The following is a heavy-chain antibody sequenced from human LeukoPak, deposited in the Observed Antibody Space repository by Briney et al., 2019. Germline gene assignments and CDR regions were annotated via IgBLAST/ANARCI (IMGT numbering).Heavy chain of an antibody. Sequence: GGSLRLSCAASGFTFSSYWMHWVRQAPGKGLVWVSRSNSDGSSTSYADSVKGRFTTSRDNAKNTLYLQMNSLRADDTAVYYCARDRGGSGPTTTDLWGQGTLVTVSS. CDR3: ARDRGGSGPTTTDL. CDR1: GFTFSSYW. V-gene: IGHV3-74*01. CDR2: SNSDGSST. D-gene: IGHD6-19*01. J-gene: IGHJ4*02.